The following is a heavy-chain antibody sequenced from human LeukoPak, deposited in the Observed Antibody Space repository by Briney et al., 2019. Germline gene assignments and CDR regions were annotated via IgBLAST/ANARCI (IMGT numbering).Heavy chain of an antibody. CDR3: ATGSGSYYGYFDY. V-gene: IGHV3-23*01. CDR2: ISNNDGRT. CDR1: GFTFSGYA. J-gene: IGHJ4*01. D-gene: IGHD1-26*01. Sequence: GGSLRLSCAASGFTFSGYAMSWVRQAPGKGLEWVSSISNNDGRTYYADSVKGRFTISRDNAKNSLYLQMNSLRAEDTAVYYCATGSGSYYGYFDYWGQEPWSPSPQ.